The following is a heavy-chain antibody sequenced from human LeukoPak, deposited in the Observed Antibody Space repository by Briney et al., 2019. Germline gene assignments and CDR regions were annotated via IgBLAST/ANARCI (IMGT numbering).Heavy chain of an antibody. V-gene: IGHV1-18*01. CDR2: ISGYNGNT. Sequence: ASVKVSCKASGYTFNSYGISWVRQAPGQGLEWMGWISGYNGNTNYAQNLQGRVTMTADTSTSTAYMELRSLRSDGTAVYYCARGHLTAYFDFWGQGTLVTVSS. J-gene: IGHJ4*02. CDR1: GYTFNSYG. CDR3: ARGHLTAYFDF. D-gene: IGHD2-21*02.